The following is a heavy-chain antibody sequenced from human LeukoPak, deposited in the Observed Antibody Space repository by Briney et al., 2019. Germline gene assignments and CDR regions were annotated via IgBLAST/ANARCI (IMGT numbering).Heavy chain of an antibody. V-gene: IGHV4-61*01. CDR2: IYYSGNT. D-gene: IGHD4-23*01. Sequence: KPSETLSLTCTVSGVSVSSGSYYWSWIRQPPGQGLEWIGYIYYSGNTNYNPSLKSRVTISVDTSKNQYSLKLSSVTAADTAVYYCARGTTVVTPSAFDIWGQGTMVTVSS. CDR3: ARGTTVVTPSAFDI. CDR1: GVSVSSGSYY. J-gene: IGHJ3*02.